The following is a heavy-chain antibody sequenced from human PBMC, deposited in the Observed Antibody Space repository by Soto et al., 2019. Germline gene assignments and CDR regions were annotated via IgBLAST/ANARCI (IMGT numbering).Heavy chain of an antibody. J-gene: IGHJ4*02. CDR1: GYTFTGYY. CDR3: ARGWEQWLVQYYFDY. D-gene: IGHD6-19*01. V-gene: IGHV1-2*02. Sequence: ASVKVSCKASGYTFTGYYMHWVRQAPGQGLEWMGWINPNSGGTNYAQKFQGRVTMTRDTSISTAYMELSRLRSDDTAVYYCARGWEQWLVQYYFDYWGQGTLATVSS. CDR2: INPNSGGT.